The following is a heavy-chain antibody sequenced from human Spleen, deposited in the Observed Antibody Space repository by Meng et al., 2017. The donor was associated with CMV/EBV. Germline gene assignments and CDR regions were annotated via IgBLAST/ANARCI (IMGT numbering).Heavy chain of an antibody. CDR1: GFTFSSYS. Sequence: LSLTCAAFGFTFSSYSMNWVRQAPGKGLEWVSSISSSSSYIYYADSVKGRFTISRDNAKNSLYLQMNSLRAEDTAVYYCARDSVPYFDSWGQGTLVTVSS. CDR2: ISSSSSYI. J-gene: IGHJ4*02. CDR3: ARDSVPYFDS. V-gene: IGHV3-21*01.